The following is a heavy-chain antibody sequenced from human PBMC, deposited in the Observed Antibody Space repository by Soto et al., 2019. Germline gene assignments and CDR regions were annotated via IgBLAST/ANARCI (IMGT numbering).Heavy chain of an antibody. CDR2: IGTAGDT. D-gene: IGHD2-15*01. CDR3: ARGQEVGAHFFDS. CDR1: GFTFSGLD. J-gene: IGHJ5*01. Sequence: VGSLRLPCEVSGFTFSGLDMLWPRQPTGKGLEWVSTIGTAGDTYYAVSVKGRFTISRDNAKNSLSLQMNSLRAGDTAVYFCARGQEVGAHFFDSWGQGTQVTVSS. V-gene: IGHV3-13*01.